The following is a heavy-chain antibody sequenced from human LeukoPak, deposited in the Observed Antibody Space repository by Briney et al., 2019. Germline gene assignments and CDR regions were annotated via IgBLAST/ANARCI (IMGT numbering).Heavy chain of an antibody. J-gene: IGHJ4*02. CDR1: GGSINSYY. V-gene: IGHV4-4*07. Sequence: PSETLSLTCTVSGGSINSYYWSWIRQPAGKGLEWIGRIYTSGSTNYNPSLKSQVTMSLDTSKNQFSLKLTSVTAADTAVYYCAKDVGQLAGLTWGQGTLVTVSS. CDR3: AKDVGQLAGLT. D-gene: IGHD6-6*01. CDR2: IYTSGST.